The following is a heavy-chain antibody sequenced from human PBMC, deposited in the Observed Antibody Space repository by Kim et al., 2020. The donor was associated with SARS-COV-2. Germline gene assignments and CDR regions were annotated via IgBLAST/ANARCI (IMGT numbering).Heavy chain of an antibody. V-gene: IGHV6-1*01. D-gene: IGHD6-19*01. Sequence: YALSVKGRITINPDTSQNQFSLQLHSVTPEDTAVYYCARDRQRAGTGVDYWGQGTLVTVSS. J-gene: IGHJ4*02. CDR3: ARDRQRAGTGVDY.